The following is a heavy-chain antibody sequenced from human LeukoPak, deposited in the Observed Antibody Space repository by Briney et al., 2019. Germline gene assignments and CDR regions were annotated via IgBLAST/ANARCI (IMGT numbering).Heavy chain of an antibody. CDR1: GGSISSYY. J-gene: IGHJ5*02. D-gene: IGHD2-2*01. V-gene: IGHV4-59*01. CDR3: AREEGVVVPAAMGWFDP. Sequence: PPETLSLTCTVSGGSISSYYWSWIRPPPGKGLEWIGYIYYSASTNYNPSLSSRVTISVDTSKNQFSLKLSSVTAADTAVYYCAREEGVVVPAAMGWFDPWGQGTLVTVSS. CDR2: IYYSAST.